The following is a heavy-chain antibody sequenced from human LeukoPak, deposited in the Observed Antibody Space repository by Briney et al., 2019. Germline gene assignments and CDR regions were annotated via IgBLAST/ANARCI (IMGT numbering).Heavy chain of an antibody. V-gene: IGHV3-30*03. Sequence: GTSLRLSCAASRFTFRNYGMHWVRQAPGKGLEWLTLISLDGSNQFYADSVKGRFTISRDNSKNTLHLQMNSLRAEDTAVYYCARDRGVGAYLTFDYWGQGTLVTVSS. CDR2: ISLDGSNQ. J-gene: IGHJ4*02. CDR1: RFTFRNYG. CDR3: ARDRGVGAYLTFDY. D-gene: IGHD1-26*01.